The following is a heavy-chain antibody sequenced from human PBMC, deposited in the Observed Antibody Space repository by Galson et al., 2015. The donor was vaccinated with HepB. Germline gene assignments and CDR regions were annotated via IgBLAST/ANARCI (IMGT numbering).Heavy chain of an antibody. V-gene: IGHV2-70*11. CDR2: IDWDDDK. CDR1: GFSLSTSGMC. CDR3: ALSIGYYGSGSSASFDY. D-gene: IGHD3-10*01. J-gene: IGHJ4*02. Sequence: PALVKPTQTLTLTCTFSGFSLSTSGMCVSWIRQPPGKALEWLARIDWDDDKYYSTSLKTRLTISKDTSKNQVVLTMTNMDPVDTATYYCALSIGYYGSGSSASFDYWGQGTLVTVSS.